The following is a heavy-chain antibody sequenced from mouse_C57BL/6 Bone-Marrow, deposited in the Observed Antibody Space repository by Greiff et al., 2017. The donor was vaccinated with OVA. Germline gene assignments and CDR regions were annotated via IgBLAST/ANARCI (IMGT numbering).Heavy chain of an antibody. D-gene: IGHD1-1*01. CDR1: GFNIKDDY. Sequence: EVQLQQSGAELVRPGASVKLSCTASGFNIKDDYMHWVKQRPEQGLEWIGWIDPENGDTEYASKFQGKATITADTSSNTAYLQLSSLTSEDTAVYYGTTCSSPFAYWGQGTLVTVSA. V-gene: IGHV14-4*01. CDR3: TTCSSPFAY. CDR2: IDPENGDT. J-gene: IGHJ3*01.